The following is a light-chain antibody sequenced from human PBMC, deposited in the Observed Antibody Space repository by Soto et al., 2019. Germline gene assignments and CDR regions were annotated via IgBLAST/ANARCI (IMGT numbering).Light chain of an antibody. CDR1: QSIGKH. J-gene: IGKJ5*01. V-gene: IGKV1-39*01. Sequence: DIQMTQSPSSLSASVGDRVTITCRASQSIGKHLNWYQQKPGKAPKFLIYASSSLQSGVPSRFSGSGSGTDFTLTINSLQPEDFATYYCQQGYTSAITLGQGTRLEIK. CDR3: QQGYTSAIT. CDR2: ASS.